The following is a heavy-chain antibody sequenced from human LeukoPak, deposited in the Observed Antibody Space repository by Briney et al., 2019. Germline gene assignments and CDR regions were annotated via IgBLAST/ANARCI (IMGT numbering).Heavy chain of an antibody. V-gene: IGHV1-18*01. CDR2: ISVYSDVS. D-gene: IGHD6-13*01. Sequence: ASVTVSCTASGYIFANYGITWVRQAPGRGLEWMGWISVYSDVSNYAQNFQGRLTMTTDTSTTTAYMELRSLRSDDTAVYFCARDFGLAATEAGYWGQGTLVTVSS. CDR1: GYIFANYG. J-gene: IGHJ4*02. CDR3: ARDFGLAATEAGY.